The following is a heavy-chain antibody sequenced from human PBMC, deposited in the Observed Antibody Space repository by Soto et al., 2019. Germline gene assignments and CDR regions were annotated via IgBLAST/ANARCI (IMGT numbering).Heavy chain of an antibody. CDR2: FDPEDGET. CDR1: GYTLTELS. D-gene: IGHD3-22*01. CDR3: ATPRVGYYYDSSGQGLDAFDI. J-gene: IGHJ3*02. Sequence: QVQLVQSGAEVKKPGASVKVSCKVSGYTLTELSMHWVRQAPGKGLEWMGGFDPEDGETIYAQKFQGRVTMTEDTSTNTAHMEXSRLRSEDTAVYYCATPRVGYYYDSSGQGLDAFDIWGQGTMVTVSS. V-gene: IGHV1-24*01.